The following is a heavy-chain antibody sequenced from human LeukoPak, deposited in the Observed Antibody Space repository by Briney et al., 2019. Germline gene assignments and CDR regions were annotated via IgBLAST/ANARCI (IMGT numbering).Heavy chain of an antibody. V-gene: IGHV1-2*02. D-gene: IGHD5-18*01. CDR3: ARAIQGDTVDWFDP. J-gene: IGHJ5*02. CDR1: GYTFTGYY. CDR2: INPNSGGT. Sequence: ASVKVSCKASGYTFTGYYMHCVRQAPGQGLEWMGWINPNSGGTNYAQKFQGRVTMTRDTSISTAYMELSRLRSDDTAVYYCARAIQGDTVDWFDPWGQGTLVTVSS.